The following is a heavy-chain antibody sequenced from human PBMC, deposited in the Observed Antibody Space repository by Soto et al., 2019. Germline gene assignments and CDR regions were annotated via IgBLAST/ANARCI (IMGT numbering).Heavy chain of an antibody. J-gene: IGHJ6*03. V-gene: IGHV1-8*01. Sequence: GASVKVSCKASGYTFTSYDINWVRQATGQGLEWMGWMNPNSGNTGYAQKFQGRVTMTRNTSISTAYMELSSLRSEDTAVYYFARHSHDFWSGFFNYYYYMDVWGKGTTVTVSS. D-gene: IGHD3-3*01. CDR3: ARHSHDFWSGFFNYYYYMDV. CDR2: MNPNSGNT. CDR1: GYTFTSYD.